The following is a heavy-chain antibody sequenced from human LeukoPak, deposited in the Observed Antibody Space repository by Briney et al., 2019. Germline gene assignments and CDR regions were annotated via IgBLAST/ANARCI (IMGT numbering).Heavy chain of an antibody. CDR1: GGSISSSSYY. CDR3: ARWGISGQLDY. J-gene: IGHJ4*02. D-gene: IGHD6-19*01. V-gene: IGHV4-39*01. CDR2: IYYSGST. Sequence: SETLSLTCTVSGGSISSSSYYWGWIRQPPGKGLEWIGSIYYSGSTYYNPSLKSRVTISVDTSKNQFSLKLSSVTAADTAVYYCARWGISGQLDYWGQGTLVTVSS.